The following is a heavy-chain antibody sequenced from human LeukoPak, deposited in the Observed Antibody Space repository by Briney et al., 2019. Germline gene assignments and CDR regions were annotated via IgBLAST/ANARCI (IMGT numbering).Heavy chain of an antibody. CDR1: GSSISSGSY. V-gene: IGHV4-38-2*02. CDR2: YYHSGTT. D-gene: IGHD6-25*01. Sequence: SETLSLTCSVSGSSISSGSYWGWIRQSPGKGLEWIGSYYHSGTTYYNPSLKSRVTISVDTSKSQFSLKVNSVTAADTAVHYCAKYRSGALDWYFELWGRGTLVTVSS. J-gene: IGHJ2*01. CDR3: AKYRSGALDWYFEL.